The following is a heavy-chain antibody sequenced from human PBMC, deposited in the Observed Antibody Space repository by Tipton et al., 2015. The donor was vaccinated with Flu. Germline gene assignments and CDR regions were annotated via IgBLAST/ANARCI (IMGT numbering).Heavy chain of an antibody. CDR1: RYTFTDSW. Sequence: QLVQSGAEVKKPGESLKISCKGSRYTFTDSWIGWVRQMPGKGLEWMGNIYPADSDTTYSSAFEGQVTIFADKSSTTAYLQWSSLKASDTAMYYCARQDCSSSTCYIDYWGQGTLVTVSS. V-gene: IGHV5-51*01. J-gene: IGHJ4*02. CDR3: ARQDCSSSTCYIDY. D-gene: IGHD2-2*02. CDR2: IYPADSDT.